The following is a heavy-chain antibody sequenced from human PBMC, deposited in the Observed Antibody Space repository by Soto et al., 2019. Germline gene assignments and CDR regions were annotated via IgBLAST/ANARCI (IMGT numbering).Heavy chain of an antibody. J-gene: IGHJ5*02. Sequence: GGSLRLSCAASGFTFSGFGMSWVRQAPGKGLEWVSAISGSGGSTYYADSVKGRFTISRDNSKNTLYLQMNSLRAEDTAVYYCAKYPPGAVQWKGWFDPWGQGTLVTVSS. CDR2: ISGSGGST. CDR1: GFTFSGFG. V-gene: IGHV3-23*01. D-gene: IGHD6-19*01. CDR3: AKYPPGAVQWKGWFDP.